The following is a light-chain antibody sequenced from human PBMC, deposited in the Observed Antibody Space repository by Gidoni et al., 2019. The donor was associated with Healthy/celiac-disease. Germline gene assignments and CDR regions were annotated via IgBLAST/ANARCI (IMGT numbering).Light chain of an antibody. CDR2: AAS. Sequence: DIQITQSPSSVSASVGDRVPITCRASQCSSSWLACYHQKPGKAPKLLIYAASSLQRGFPSMFSGSVSGTDFTLIISSVHPEDFATYYFQQANSFPYTFGQGTQLEIK. CDR1: QCSSSW. V-gene: IGKV1-12*01. CDR3: QQANSFPYT. J-gene: IGKJ2*01.